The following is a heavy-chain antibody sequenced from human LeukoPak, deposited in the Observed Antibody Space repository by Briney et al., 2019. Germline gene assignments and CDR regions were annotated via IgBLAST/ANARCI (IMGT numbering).Heavy chain of an antibody. CDR3: ARDWGVGGRPGYMDV. Sequence: SETLSLTCAVYGGSFSGYYWSWIRQPPGKGLEWIGEINHSGSTNYNPSLKSRVTILVDTSKNQVSLKLSSVTAADTAVYFCARDWGVGGRPGYMDVWGKGTTVTVSS. D-gene: IGHD6-6*01. CDR1: GGSFSGYY. CDR2: INHSGST. J-gene: IGHJ6*03. V-gene: IGHV4-34*01.